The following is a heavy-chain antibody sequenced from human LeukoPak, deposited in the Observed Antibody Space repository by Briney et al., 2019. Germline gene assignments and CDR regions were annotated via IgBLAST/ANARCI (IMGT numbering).Heavy chain of an antibody. V-gene: IGHV4-31*03. D-gene: IGHD3-10*01. CDR1: GGSMRSGIYY. CDR3: ARCPTYGSGNYGFFDY. Sequence: SQTLSLTCTVSGGSMRSGIYYWNWFRQNPEKGLEWIVYMSNSGVTNYNPSLRSRVTVSVDTSESQFSLRLSSVTAADTAVYYCARCPTYGSGNYGFFDYWGQGTLVTVSS. CDR2: MSNSGVT. J-gene: IGHJ4*02.